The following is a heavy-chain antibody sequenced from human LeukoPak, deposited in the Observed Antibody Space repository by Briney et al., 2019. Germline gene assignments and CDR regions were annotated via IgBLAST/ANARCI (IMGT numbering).Heavy chain of an antibody. V-gene: IGHV3-53*01. D-gene: IGHD1-20*01. CDR3: ARVHLGSYNNWFDP. Sequence: GGSLRLSCAASGFTVSSNYMSWVRQAPGKGLEWVSVIYSGGSTYYADSVKGRFTISRDNSKNTLYLQMNSLRAEDTAVYYCARVHLGSYNNWFDPWGQGTLVTVSS. J-gene: IGHJ5*02. CDR1: GFTVSSNY. CDR2: IYSGGST.